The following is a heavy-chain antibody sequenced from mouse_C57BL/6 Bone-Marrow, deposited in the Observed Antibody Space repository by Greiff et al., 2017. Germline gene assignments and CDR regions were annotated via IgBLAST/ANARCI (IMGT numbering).Heavy chain of an antibody. CDR1: GFTFSDYY. V-gene: IGHV5-16*01. CDR3: ARVYDYHLYYAMGY. CDR2: INYDGSST. J-gene: IGHJ4*01. D-gene: IGHD2-4*01. Sequence: DVQLVESEGGLVQPGSSMKLSCTASGFTFSDYYMAWVRQVPEKGLEWVANINYDGSSTSYLDSLERRFIISRDNAKNILYLQMSSLKSEDTATYYCARVYDYHLYYAMGYWGQGTSVTVSA.